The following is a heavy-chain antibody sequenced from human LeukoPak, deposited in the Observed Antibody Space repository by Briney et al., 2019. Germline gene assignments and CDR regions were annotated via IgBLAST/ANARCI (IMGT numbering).Heavy chain of an antibody. V-gene: IGHV3-23*01. CDR2: INSSGGRT. J-gene: IGHJ4*02. Sequence: PGGSLRLSCAASGITFSSYAMSWVRQAPGKGLHWVSSINSSGGRTYYADSVKGRFTTSGDNSKNTLYLQMNSLRAEDTAVYYCAKIGGHIVHWGQGTLVTVSS. D-gene: IGHD4-23*01. CDR1: GITFSSYA. CDR3: AKIGGHIVH.